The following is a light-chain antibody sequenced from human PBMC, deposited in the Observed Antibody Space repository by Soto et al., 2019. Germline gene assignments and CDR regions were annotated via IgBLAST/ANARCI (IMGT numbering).Light chain of an antibody. CDR1: QSISSSY. CDR2: GAS. Sequence: EIGLTHSPGTLSLSPGERATLSCRASQSISSSYLAWYQQKPGQAPRLLIYGASRRATGIPDRFSGRESGTDFTLTITTLEPEDSAVYFCQQYASSPYTFGQGTKVDI. CDR3: QQYASSPYT. V-gene: IGKV3-20*01. J-gene: IGKJ2*01.